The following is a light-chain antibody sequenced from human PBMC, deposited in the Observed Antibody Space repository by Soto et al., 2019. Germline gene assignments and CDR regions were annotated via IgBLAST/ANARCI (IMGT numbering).Light chain of an antibody. CDR1: SSDVGGYYY. CDR3: SSYAGSNNYVV. V-gene: IGLV2-8*01. Sequence: QSVLTQPPSASGSPGQSVTISCTGTSSDVGGYYYVSWYQQHPGKAPKLMIYEVNKRPSGVPDRFSGSKSGNTASLTVSGLQGEDEADYYCSSYAGSNNYVVFGGGTKLTVL. J-gene: IGLJ2*01. CDR2: EVN.